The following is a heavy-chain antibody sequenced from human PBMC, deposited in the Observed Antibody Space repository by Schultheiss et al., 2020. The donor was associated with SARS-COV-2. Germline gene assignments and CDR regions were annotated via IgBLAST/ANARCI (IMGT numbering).Heavy chain of an antibody. V-gene: IGHV4-61*08. CDR1: GGSISSGGYY. CDR3: ARSDGITIFGVGFMDV. J-gene: IGHJ6*02. Sequence: SETLSLTCTVSGGSISSGGYYWSWIRQPPGKGLEWIGYIYYSGSTNYNPSLKSRVTISVDTSKNQFSLKLSSVTAADTAVYYCARSDGITIFGVGFMDVWGQGTTVTVSS. D-gene: IGHD3-3*01. CDR2: IYYSGST.